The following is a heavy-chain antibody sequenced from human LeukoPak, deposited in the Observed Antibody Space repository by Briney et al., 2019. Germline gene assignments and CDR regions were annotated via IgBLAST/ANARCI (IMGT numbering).Heavy chain of an antibody. V-gene: IGHV1-18*04. D-gene: IGHD6-6*01. Sequence: GASVKVSCKASGYTFTSYGISWVRQAPGQGLEWMGWISAYNGNTNYAQKLQGRVTMTTDTSTSTAYMELRSLRSDDTAVYYCARDLLTPLSSSAAGYWGQGTLVTVSS. J-gene: IGHJ4*02. CDR1: GYTFTSYG. CDR3: ARDLLTPLSSSAAGY. CDR2: ISAYNGNT.